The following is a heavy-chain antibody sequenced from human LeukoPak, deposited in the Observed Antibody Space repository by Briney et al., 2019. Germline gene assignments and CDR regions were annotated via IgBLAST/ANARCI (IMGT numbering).Heavy chain of an antibody. CDR3: AIAYSSLGYFDY. CDR2: ISGSGDST. Sequence: GGSLRLSCAASGFTFSSYAMSWVRQAPGKGLEWVSAISGSGDSTYYADSVKGRFTISRDNSKNTLYLQMNSLRAEDTAVYYCAIAYSSLGYFDYWGQGTLVTVSS. J-gene: IGHJ4*02. CDR1: GFTFSSYA. V-gene: IGHV3-23*01. D-gene: IGHD6-13*01.